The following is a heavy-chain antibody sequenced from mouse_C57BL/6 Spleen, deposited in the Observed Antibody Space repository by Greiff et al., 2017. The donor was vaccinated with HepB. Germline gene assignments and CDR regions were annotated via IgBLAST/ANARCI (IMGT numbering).Heavy chain of an antibody. Sequence: QVQLKESGAELVKPGASVKISCKASGYAFSSYWMNWVKQRPGKGLVWIGQIYPGDGDTNYNGKFKGKATLTANTSSSTSYMQLMKLTSEASAVSVSASGGSSSLYYAMDYWGQGTTVTVSS. CDR2: IYPGDGDT. D-gene: IGHD1-1*01. V-gene: IGHV1-80*01. J-gene: IGHJ4*01. CDR1: GYAFSSYW. CDR3: ASGGSSSLYYAMDY.